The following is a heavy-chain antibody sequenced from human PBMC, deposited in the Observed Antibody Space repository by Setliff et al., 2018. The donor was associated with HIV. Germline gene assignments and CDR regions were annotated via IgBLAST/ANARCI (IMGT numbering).Heavy chain of an antibody. Sequence: PSETLSLTCTVSGGSINSTSYYWGWIRQPPGKGLEWIGEAIHSGITYNPSLRSRVTISLDTSENQFSLHLTSVTAADTAVYYCARAEGDAYNSLPYFDSWGPGALVTVSS. J-gene: IGHJ4*02. D-gene: IGHD1-1*01. CDR2: AIHSGIT. V-gene: IGHV4-39*07. CDR1: GGSINSTSYY. CDR3: ARAEGDAYNSLPYFDS.